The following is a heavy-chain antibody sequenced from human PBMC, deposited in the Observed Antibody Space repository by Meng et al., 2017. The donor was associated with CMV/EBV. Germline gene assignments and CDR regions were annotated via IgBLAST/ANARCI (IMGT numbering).Heavy chain of an antibody. V-gene: IGHV3-30-3*01. CDR1: GFTFSSYA. CDR3: ARETYYYDSSGYYCLDY. CDR2: ISYDGSNK. Sequence: GGSLRLSCAASGFTFSSYAMHWVRQAPGKGLEWVAVISYDGSNKYYADSVKGRFTISRDNSKNTLCLQMNSLRAEDTAVYYCARETYYYDSSGYYCLDYWGQGTLVTVSS. D-gene: IGHD3-22*01. J-gene: IGHJ4*02.